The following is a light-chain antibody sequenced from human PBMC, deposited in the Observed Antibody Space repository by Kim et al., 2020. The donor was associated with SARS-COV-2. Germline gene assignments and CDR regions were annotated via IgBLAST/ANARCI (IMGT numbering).Light chain of an antibody. CDR2: DTF. Sequence: LSPGERATLSGRASQSGGSSFAWYQQKPGQAPRLLIYDTFSRATGIPARFSASGSGTDFTLTISSLEPEDFAVYYCQQRGNWPLTFGQGTRVDIK. CDR3: QQRGNWPLT. CDR1: QSGGSS. J-gene: IGKJ1*01. V-gene: IGKV3-11*01.